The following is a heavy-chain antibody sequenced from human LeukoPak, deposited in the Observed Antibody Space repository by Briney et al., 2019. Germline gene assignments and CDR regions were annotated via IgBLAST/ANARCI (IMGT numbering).Heavy chain of an antibody. CDR2: IYYSGST. V-gene: IGHV4-39*01. CDR1: GGSISSSSYY. Sequence: SETLSLTCTVSGGSISSSSYYWGWIRQPPGKGLEWIGSIYYSGSTYYNPSLKSRVTISVDTSKNQFSLKLSSVTAADTAVYYCARSSYSGYQNYWGQGTLVTVSS. D-gene: IGHD5-12*01. J-gene: IGHJ4*02. CDR3: ARSSYSGYQNY.